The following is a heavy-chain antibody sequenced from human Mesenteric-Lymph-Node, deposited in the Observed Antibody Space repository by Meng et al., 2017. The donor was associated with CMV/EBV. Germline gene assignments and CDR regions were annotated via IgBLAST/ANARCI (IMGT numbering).Heavy chain of an antibody. D-gene: IGHD6-19*01. CDR1: GFTFSSYA. CDR3: AKGRGSGWYLFDY. V-gene: IGHV3-23*01. Sequence: CAASGFTFSSYAMSWVRQAPGKGLQWVSGISGSGGGTYYADSVKGRFTISRDNSKNTLYLQMNSLRAEDTAVYYCAKGRGSGWYLFDYWGQGTLVTVSS. J-gene: IGHJ4*02. CDR2: ISGSGGGT.